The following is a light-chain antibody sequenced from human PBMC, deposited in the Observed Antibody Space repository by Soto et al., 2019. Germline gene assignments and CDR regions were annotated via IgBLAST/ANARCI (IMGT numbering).Light chain of an antibody. CDR3: QQRVNWPLT. CDR2: DAF. V-gene: IGKV3-11*01. J-gene: IGKJ4*01. Sequence: DIVLTQSPATLSLSPGERATLSCRASEILYNFLAWYQHRPGQVPRLLISDAFNRAPGVPARFSGSGSGTEFTLTISSLEPVDFAIYYCQQRVNWPLTFGGGTKVDIK. CDR1: EILYNF.